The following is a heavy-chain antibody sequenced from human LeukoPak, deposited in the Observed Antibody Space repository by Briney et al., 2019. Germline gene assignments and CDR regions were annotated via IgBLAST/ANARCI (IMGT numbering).Heavy chain of an antibody. CDR3: ARKFTYYYYMDV. Sequence: PGGSLRLSCAASGFTFSNYWMHWVRQAPGKGLVWVSRISRDGSRTSYADSVKGRFTISRDNAKNSLYLQMNSLRAEDTALYYCARKFTYYYYMDVWGKGTTVTVSS. J-gene: IGHJ6*03. V-gene: IGHV3-74*01. CDR1: GFTFSNYW. CDR2: ISRDGSRT.